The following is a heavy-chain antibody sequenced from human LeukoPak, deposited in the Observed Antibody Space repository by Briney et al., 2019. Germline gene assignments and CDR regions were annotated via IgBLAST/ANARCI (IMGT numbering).Heavy chain of an antibody. Sequence: ASVKVSCKTSGYTLTDYYMHWVRQAPGQGLEWMGWINPNSGGTNYAQKFQGRVTMTRDTSISTAYMELSRLRSDDTAVYYCAREGDYGDYAPWGQGTLVTVSS. CDR2: INPNSGGT. J-gene: IGHJ5*02. V-gene: IGHV1-2*02. D-gene: IGHD4-17*01. CDR1: GYTLTDYY. CDR3: AREGDYGDYAP.